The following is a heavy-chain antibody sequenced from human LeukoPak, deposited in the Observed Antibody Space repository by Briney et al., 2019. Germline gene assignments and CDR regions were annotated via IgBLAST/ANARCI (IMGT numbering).Heavy chain of an antibody. CDR3: ATDFYDST. CDR2: IRSNSDGGTI. Sequence: GGSLRLSCATSGFTFSNAWMNWVRQAPGKGLEWVGRIRSNSDGGTIDYAAPVRGRFTLSRDDSKTTLYLQMNSLQTEDTAVYYCATDFYDSTWGQGTLVTVSS. D-gene: IGHD3-22*01. CDR1: GFTFSNAW. J-gene: IGHJ5*02. V-gene: IGHV3-15*07.